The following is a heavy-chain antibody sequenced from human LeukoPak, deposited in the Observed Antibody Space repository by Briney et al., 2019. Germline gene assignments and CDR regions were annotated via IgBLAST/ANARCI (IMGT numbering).Heavy chain of an antibody. Sequence: SETLSLTCTVSGGSISSYYWSWIRQPPGKGLEWIGYIYYSGSTNYNPSLKSRVTMSVDTSKNQFSLKLSSVTAADTAVYYCARLSSGSSSWYDIDYWGQGTLVTASS. D-gene: IGHD6-13*01. CDR3: ARLSSGSSSWYDIDY. CDR1: GGSISSYY. V-gene: IGHV4-59*08. J-gene: IGHJ4*02. CDR2: IYYSGST.